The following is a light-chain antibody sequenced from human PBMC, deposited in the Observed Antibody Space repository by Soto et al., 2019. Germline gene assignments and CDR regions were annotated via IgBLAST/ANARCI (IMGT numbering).Light chain of an antibody. V-gene: IGKV3-20*01. J-gene: IGKJ5*01. CDR2: GAS. Sequence: EIVLTQSPGTLSLSPGERATLSCRASQSVSSNVAWYQQKPGQAPRLLIYGASSRATGIPDRFSGSGYGTDFTLTISRLEPEDFAVYYCQLYSTSLFTFAQGTRLEI. CDR1: QSVSSN. CDR3: QLYSTSLFT.